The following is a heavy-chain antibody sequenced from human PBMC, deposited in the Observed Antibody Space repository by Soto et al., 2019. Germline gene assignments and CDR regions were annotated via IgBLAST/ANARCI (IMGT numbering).Heavy chain of an antibody. V-gene: IGHV3-30*03. CDR1: GFPFTTYG. CDR2: ISYDGSNK. D-gene: IGHD3-10*01. J-gene: IGHJ4*02. CDR3: VGGQYYFDY. Sequence: QVQLVESGGGVVQPGRSLRLSCAASGFPFTTYGMHWVREGPGKGLERVAVISYDGSNKYYAESVKGRFTISRDNSKNTLYLQMNSLRPEDTALYYCVGGQYYFDYRGQGTLVIVSS.